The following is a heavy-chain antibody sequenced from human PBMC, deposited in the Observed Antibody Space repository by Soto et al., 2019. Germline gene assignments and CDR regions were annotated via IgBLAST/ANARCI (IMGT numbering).Heavy chain of an antibody. CDR2: IKQDGSEK. CDR1: GFTFSTYW. D-gene: IGHD6-13*01. V-gene: IGHV3-7*01. Sequence: PGGSLRLSCAASGFTFSTYWMSWVRQAPGKGLEWVANIKQDGSEKYYVDSVKGRFTISRDNAKNSLYLQMNSLRVEDTAVYYCGREIISAAGTLDYWGQGTLVTVSS. J-gene: IGHJ4*02. CDR3: GREIISAAGTLDY.